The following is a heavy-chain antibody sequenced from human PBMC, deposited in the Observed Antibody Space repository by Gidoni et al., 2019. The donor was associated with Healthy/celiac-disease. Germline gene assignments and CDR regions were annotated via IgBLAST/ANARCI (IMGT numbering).Heavy chain of an antibody. J-gene: IGHJ6*03. D-gene: IGHD3-10*01. CDR2: IYYSGST. V-gene: IGHV4-61*01. CDR3: ASTYGSGSPNKDYYYYYMDV. Sequence: QVQLQESGPGLVKPSETLSLTCTVSGGSVSSGSYYWSWVRQPPGKGLEWIGYIYYSGSTNYNPSLKSRVTISVDTSKNQFSLKLSSVTAADTAVYYCASTYGSGSPNKDYYYYYMDVWGKGTTVTVSS. CDR1: GGSVSSGSYY.